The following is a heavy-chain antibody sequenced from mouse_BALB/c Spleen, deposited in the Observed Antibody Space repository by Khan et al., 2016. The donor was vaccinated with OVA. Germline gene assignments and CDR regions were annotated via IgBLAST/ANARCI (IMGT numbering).Heavy chain of an antibody. V-gene: IGHV1S137*01. CDR3: SGLTPY. CDR1: GYTFTDYA. CDR2: ISTYNGNT. Sequence: QVQLQQSGPEVVRPGVSVKISCEGSGYTFTDYAMHWVKQSHAKRLEWIGVISTYNGNTNYNQKVKGKATMTVDKSSSTPYMEIARLTSEDSAIFFLSGLTPYWGQGTLVTVSA. J-gene: IGHJ3*01. D-gene: IGHD1-3*01.